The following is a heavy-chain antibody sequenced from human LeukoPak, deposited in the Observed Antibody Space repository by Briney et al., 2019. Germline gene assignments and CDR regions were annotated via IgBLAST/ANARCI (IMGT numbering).Heavy chain of an antibody. CDR2: ISRTGNSI. J-gene: IGHJ4*02. V-gene: IGHV3-48*03. CDR3: ARGPYSSNWYVDY. CDR1: GFTPSSYE. D-gene: IGHD6-13*01. Sequence: GGSLRLSCAASGFTPSSYEMNWVRLAPGKGLEWISYISRTGNSIYYADSVKGRFTISRDSAKNSLYLQMNSLRAEDTAVYYCARGPYSSNWYVDYWGQGTLVTVAS.